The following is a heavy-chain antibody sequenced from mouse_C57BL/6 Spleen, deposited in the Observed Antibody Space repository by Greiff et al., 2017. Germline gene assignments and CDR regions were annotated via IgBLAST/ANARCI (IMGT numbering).Heavy chain of an antibody. V-gene: IGHV1-26*01. Sequence: EVQLQQSGPELVKPGASVKISCKASGYTFTDYYMNWVKQSHGKSLEWIGDINPNNGGTSYNQKFKGKATLTVDKSSSTAYMELRSLTSEDSAVYYCADYPYYWGQGTTLTVSS. CDR3: ADYPYY. CDR2: INPNNGGT. J-gene: IGHJ2*01. CDR1: GYTFTDYY. D-gene: IGHD2-4*01.